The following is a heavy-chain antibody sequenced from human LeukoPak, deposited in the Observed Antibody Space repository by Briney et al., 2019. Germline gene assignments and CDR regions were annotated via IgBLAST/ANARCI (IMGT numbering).Heavy chain of an antibody. CDR2: IYYSGST. CDR1: GGSISSYY. Sequence: SETLSLTCTVSGGSISSYYWSWIRQPPRKGLEWIGYIYYSGSTNYNPSLKSRVTISVDTSKNQFSLKLSSVPAADTAVYYCARSHSVWTSFDYWGQGTLVTVSS. CDR3: ARSHSVWTSFDY. V-gene: IGHV4-59*01. D-gene: IGHD3/OR15-3a*01. J-gene: IGHJ4*02.